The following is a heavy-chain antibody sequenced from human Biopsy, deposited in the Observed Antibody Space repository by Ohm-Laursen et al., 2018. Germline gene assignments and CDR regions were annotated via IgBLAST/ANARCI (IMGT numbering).Heavy chain of an antibody. CDR2: VYNGGIT. D-gene: IGHD3-3*01. CDR1: GGSIKSYY. CDR3: ARTPRDSFWSGSYKRGLWFDP. J-gene: IGHJ5*02. Sequence: SDTLSLTCTASGGSIKSYYWNWIRQSPGKGLEWIGHVYNGGITNYNPSLKSRVTISKDTSKNQFSLQVNSVTAADTAVYYCARTPRDSFWSGSYKRGLWFDPWGQGTLVIVSS. V-gene: IGHV4-59*07.